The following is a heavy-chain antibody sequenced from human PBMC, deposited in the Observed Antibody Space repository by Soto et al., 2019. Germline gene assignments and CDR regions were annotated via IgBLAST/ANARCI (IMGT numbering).Heavy chain of an antibody. CDR3: AKDLSLNGGNTDGYFDY. J-gene: IGHJ4*02. V-gene: IGHV3-23*01. CDR2: ISGGGETT. D-gene: IGHD2-15*01. CDR1: GFTFSSYA. Sequence: GGSLRLSCAASGFTFSSYAMSWVRQAPGTGLECVSVISGGGETTYYADSVKGRFTISRDNSKNTLYLQMSSLRAEDTALYFCAKDLSLNGGNTDGYFDYWGQGTRVTVSS.